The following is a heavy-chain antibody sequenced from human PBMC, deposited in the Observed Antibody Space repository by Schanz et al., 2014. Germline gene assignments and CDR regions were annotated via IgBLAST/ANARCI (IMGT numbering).Heavy chain of an antibody. D-gene: IGHD3-10*01. V-gene: IGHV3-74*01. J-gene: IGHJ5*02. CDR3: ARPALWFGDNCFDP. CDR1: GFTFSSHW. CDR2: IKSDGSST. Sequence: EVQLVQSGGGLVQPGGSLRLSCAASGFTFSSHWMHWVRQVPGKGLVRVSRIKSDGSSTSYADSVKGRFTISRDNAKNTLYLQMNSLRAEDTAVYYCARPALWFGDNCFDPWGQGTLVTVSS.